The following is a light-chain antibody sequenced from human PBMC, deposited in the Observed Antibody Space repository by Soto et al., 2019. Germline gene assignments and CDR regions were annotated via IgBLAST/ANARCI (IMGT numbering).Light chain of an antibody. J-gene: IGKJ2*01. CDR2: LAS. CDR1: QSLLHSNGYNY. CDR3: MQALQTPMYT. Sequence: DIVMTQSPLSLPVTPGEPASISCRSSQSLLHSNGYNYLDWYLQKPGQSPQLLISLASNRASGVPDRFSSSGSGTDFTLKISRVEAEDVGVYYCMQALQTPMYTFGQGTKVDIK. V-gene: IGKV2-28*01.